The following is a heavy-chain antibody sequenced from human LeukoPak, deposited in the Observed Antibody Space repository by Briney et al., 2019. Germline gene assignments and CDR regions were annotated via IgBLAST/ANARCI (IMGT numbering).Heavy chain of an antibody. CDR2: IWYDGTNQ. Sequence: GRSPTLSCAASGFTFNNFGMHWVRQAPGKGLEWVASIWYDGTNQYYANSVKGRFTISRDNSKNTLYLQMNSLRAEDTALYYCARDAYPHCSSTNCYTGYFDHWGQGTLVTVSS. V-gene: IGHV3-33*01. J-gene: IGHJ4*02. CDR3: ARDAYPHCSSTNCYTGYFDH. CDR1: GFTFNNFG. D-gene: IGHD2-2*02.